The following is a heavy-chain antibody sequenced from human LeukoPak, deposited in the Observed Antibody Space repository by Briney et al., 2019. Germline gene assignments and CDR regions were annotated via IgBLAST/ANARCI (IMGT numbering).Heavy chain of an antibody. CDR3: SNGIYDNSF. J-gene: IGHJ4*02. CDR1: GFNFNCYW. D-gene: IGHD1-1*01. V-gene: IGHV3-7*01. CDR2: INQGGSVT. Sequence: PGGSLRLSCAASGFNFNCYWMAWVRQAPGKRLEWLTNINQGGSVTYYVDSVRGRFTVSRDNAKDSLFLQMHSLRVEDTAVYFCSNGIYDNSFWGQGALVTVSS.